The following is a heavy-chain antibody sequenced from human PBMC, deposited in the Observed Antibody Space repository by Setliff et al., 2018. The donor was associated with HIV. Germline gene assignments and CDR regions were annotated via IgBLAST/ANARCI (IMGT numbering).Heavy chain of an antibody. CDR1: GGSISSSSYY. D-gene: IGHD3-22*01. Sequence: LSLTCTVSGGSISSSSYYWGWIRQPPGKGLEWIASIYYSGNTYHNPSLKSRVTISVDTSKNQFSLKLSSVTAADTAVYYCAREFEYYDSRGFRYYYMDVSGKGTAVTVSS. V-gene: IGHV4-39*01. CDR2: IYYSGNT. CDR3: AREFEYYDSRGFRYYYMDV. J-gene: IGHJ6*03.